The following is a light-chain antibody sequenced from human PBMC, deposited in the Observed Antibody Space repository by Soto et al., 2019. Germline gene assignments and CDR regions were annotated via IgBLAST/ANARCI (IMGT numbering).Light chain of an antibody. J-gene: IGLJ1*01. CDR3: SSYAVTNRV. Sequence: QSALTQPPSASGSPGQSVTISCTGTSSDVGANNYVSWYQQHPGKAPKLMIYEVTKRPSGVPDRFSGSKSGNTASLTVSGLQAEDEADYYCSSYAVTNRVFGTGTNVTVL. CDR1: SSDVGANNY. CDR2: EVT. V-gene: IGLV2-8*01.